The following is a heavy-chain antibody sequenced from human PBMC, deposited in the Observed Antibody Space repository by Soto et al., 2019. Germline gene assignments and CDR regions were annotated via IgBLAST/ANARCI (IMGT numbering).Heavy chain of an antibody. CDR2: INSDGSST. D-gene: IGHD3-3*01. CDR3: ARGPAAAYYDFWSGYYTVGGYFDY. CDR1: GFTFSSYW. V-gene: IGHV3-74*01. Sequence: GGSLRLSCAASGFTFSSYWMHWVRQAPGKGLVWVSRINSDGSSTSYADSVKGRFTISRDNAKNTLYLQMNSLRAEDTAVYYCARGPAAAYYDFWSGYYTVGGYFDYWGQGTLVTVSP. J-gene: IGHJ4*02.